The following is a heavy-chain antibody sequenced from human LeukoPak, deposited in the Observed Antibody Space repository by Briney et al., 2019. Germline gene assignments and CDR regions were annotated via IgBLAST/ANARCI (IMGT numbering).Heavy chain of an antibody. Sequence: GGSLRLSCAASGFTFSSYGMHWVRQAPGKGLEWVAVISYDGSNKYYADSVKGRFTISRDNSKNTLYLQMNSLRAEDTAVYYRAKEMYDYWGQGTLVTVSS. V-gene: IGHV3-30*18. J-gene: IGHJ4*02. CDR2: ISYDGSNK. CDR3: AKEMYDY. CDR1: GFTFSSYG.